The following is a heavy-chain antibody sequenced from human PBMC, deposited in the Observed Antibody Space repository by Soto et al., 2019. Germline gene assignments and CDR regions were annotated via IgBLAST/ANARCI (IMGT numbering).Heavy chain of an antibody. Sequence: ASVKVSCKASGYTFTSYGISWVRQAPGQGLEWMGWISAYNGNTNYAQKLQGRVTMTTDTSTSTAYMELRSLRSDDTAVYYCARDQKEGERITIFGVVIDIPFDYWGQGTLVTVSS. CDR2: ISAYNGNT. J-gene: IGHJ4*02. V-gene: IGHV1-18*01. CDR3: ARDQKEGERITIFGVVIDIPFDY. D-gene: IGHD3-3*01. CDR1: GYTFTSYG.